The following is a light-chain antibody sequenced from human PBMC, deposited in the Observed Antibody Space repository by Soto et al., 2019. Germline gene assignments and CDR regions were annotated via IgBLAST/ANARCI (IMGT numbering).Light chain of an antibody. J-gene: IGKJ5*01. CDR2: AAS. CDR3: QQPISFPIT. CDR1: QDLSSW. V-gene: IGKV1D-12*01. Sequence: DVQMTQSPSFVSASVVDRFTITFLASQDLSSWLAWYQQKPGKAPKLLISAASSSQTGVPSRFSGSGSGTDFTLIIRSLQPEDFATYYCQQPISFPITFGQGTRLEIK.